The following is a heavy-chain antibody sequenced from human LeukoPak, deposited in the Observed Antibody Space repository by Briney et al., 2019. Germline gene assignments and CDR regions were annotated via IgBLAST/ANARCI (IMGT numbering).Heavy chain of an antibody. CDR3: ARGHTRITMLRGSRSAYYFDY. D-gene: IGHD3-10*01. J-gene: IGHJ4*02. Sequence: SETLSLTCSVSGYSINSGYYWGWIRQSPGKGLEWIGSIYYTGSTYYNPSLESRVTISLDTSKNQFSLKLSSVTAADTAVYYCARGHTRITMLRGSRSAYYFDYWGQGTLVTVSS. CDR2: IYYTGST. V-gene: IGHV4-38-2*02. CDR1: GYSINSGYY.